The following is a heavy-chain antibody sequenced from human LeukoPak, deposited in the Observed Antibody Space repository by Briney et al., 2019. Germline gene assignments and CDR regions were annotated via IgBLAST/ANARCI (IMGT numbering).Heavy chain of an antibody. D-gene: IGHD3-10*01. CDR2: ISSSSSYI. CDR1: GFTFSSYS. Sequence: GGSLRLSCAASGFTFSSYSMNWVRQAPGKGLGWVSSISSSSSYIYYADSVKGRFTISRDNAKNSLYLQMNSLRAEDTAVYYCARDGVLLWFGEFFDYWGQGTLVTVPS. CDR3: ARDGVLLWFGEFFDY. J-gene: IGHJ4*02. V-gene: IGHV3-21*01.